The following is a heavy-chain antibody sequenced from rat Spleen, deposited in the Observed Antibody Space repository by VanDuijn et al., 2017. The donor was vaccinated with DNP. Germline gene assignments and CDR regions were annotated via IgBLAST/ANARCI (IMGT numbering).Heavy chain of an antibody. D-gene: IGHD5-1*01. CDR2: IHTGSGGT. Sequence: QVQLQQSGAELAKPGSSVKISCKASGYTFTSNYIGWIKQTTGQGLEYVAYIHTGSGGTNYNEKFKGKATLTLDKSSSTAFMQLSSLTPDDSAVYYCARWDNYYWYFDFWGPGTMVTVSS. J-gene: IGHJ1*01. CDR3: ARWDNYYWYFDF. V-gene: IGHV1-43*01. CDR1: GYTFTSNY.